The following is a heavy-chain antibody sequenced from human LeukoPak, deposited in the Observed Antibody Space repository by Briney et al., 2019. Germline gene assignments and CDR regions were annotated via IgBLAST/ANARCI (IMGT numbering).Heavy chain of an antibody. V-gene: IGHV3-23*01. J-gene: IGHJ4*02. Sequence: GGSLRLSCADSGFTFSSYAMSWVRQAPGKGLEWVSAISNSGGSTYYADSVKGRFTISRDNSKNTLYLQMNSLRAEDTAVYYCAKGRGGYCGGDCHFDYWGQGTLVTVSS. CDR2: ISNSGGST. CDR3: AKGRGGYCGGDCHFDY. CDR1: GFTFSSYA. D-gene: IGHD2-21*02.